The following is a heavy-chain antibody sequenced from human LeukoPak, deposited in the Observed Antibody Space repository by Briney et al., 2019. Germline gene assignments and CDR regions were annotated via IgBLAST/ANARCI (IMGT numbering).Heavy chain of an antibody. D-gene: IGHD5-18*01. CDR2: IYYSGST. CDR3: ARRRNLGYSYGYYFDY. V-gene: IGHV4-59*08. Sequence: ASETLSLTCTVSGGSISSYYWSWIRQPPGKGLEWIGYIYYSGSTNYNPSLKSRVTISVDTSKNQFSLKLSSVTAADTAVYYCARRRNLGYSYGYYFDYWGQGTLVTVSS. CDR1: GGSISSYY. J-gene: IGHJ4*02.